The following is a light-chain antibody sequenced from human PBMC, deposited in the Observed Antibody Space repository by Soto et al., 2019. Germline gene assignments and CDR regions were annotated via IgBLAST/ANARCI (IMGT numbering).Light chain of an antibody. V-gene: IGKV2-28*01. CDR1: QSLLHSDGYNY. J-gene: IGKJ1*01. CDR2: LGS. Sequence: DIVMTQSPLSLPVTPGEPASISCRSSQSLLHSDGYNYLDWYLQKPGQSPQLLIYLGSNRASGVPDRFRGSGSGTDFTLKISRVEAEDVGVYYCMQALQTPATFGQGNKVEIK. CDR3: MQALQTPAT.